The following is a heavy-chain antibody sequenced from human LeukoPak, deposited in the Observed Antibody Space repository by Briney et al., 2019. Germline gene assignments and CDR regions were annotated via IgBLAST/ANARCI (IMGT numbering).Heavy chain of an antibody. CDR1: DGSFSGYY. CDR3: ARGSGGAARPFDY. J-gene: IGHJ4*02. CDR2: INHSGST. Sequence: PSETLSLTCAVYDGSFSGYYWSWIRQPPGKGLEWIGEINHSGSTNYNPSLKSRVTISVDTSKNQFSLKLSSVTAADTAVYYCARGSGGAARPFDYWGQGTLVTVSS. D-gene: IGHD6-6*01. V-gene: IGHV4-34*01.